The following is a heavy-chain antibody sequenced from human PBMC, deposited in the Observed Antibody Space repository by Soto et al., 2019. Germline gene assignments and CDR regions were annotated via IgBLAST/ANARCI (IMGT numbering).Heavy chain of an antibody. CDR1: GGSISSGGYS. J-gene: IGHJ4*02. CDR2: IYHSGST. CDR3: ARGEEGVAGTLSFVY. D-gene: IGHD6-19*01. Sequence: NPSETLSLTCAVSGGSISSGGYSWSWIRQPPGKGLEWIGYIYHSGSTYYNPSLKSRVTISVDRSKNQFSLKLSSVTAADTAVYYCARGEEGVAGTLSFVYWGQGTLVTVSS. V-gene: IGHV4-30-2*01.